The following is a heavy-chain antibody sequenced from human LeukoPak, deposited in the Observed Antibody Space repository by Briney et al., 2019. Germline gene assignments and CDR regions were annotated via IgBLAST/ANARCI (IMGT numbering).Heavy chain of an antibody. CDR1: GGSIRSYY. CDR3: ARHYGSSGYWFYLDY. CDR2: IYYSGST. Sequence: SETLSLTCTVSGGSIRSYYWSWIRQPPGKGLEWIGYIYYSGSTNYNPSLKSRVTISVDTSKNQFSLKLSSVTAADTAVYYCARHYGSSGYWFYLDYWGQGTLVTVSS. V-gene: IGHV4-59*08. J-gene: IGHJ4*02. D-gene: IGHD3-22*01.